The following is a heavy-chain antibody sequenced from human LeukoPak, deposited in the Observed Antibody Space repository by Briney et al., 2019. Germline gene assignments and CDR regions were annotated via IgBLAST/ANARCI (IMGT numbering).Heavy chain of an antibody. D-gene: IGHD5-18*01. Sequence: GGSLRLSCAASGFTVSSNYMIWVRQAPGKGLEWVSVIYSGGTTYYADSVQGRFTISRDNSKNTVYLQMNSLRAEDTAVYYCARGTIQLWSDYWGQGTLVTVSS. CDR1: GFTVSSNY. CDR3: ARGTIQLWSDY. J-gene: IGHJ4*02. V-gene: IGHV3-53*01. CDR2: IYSGGTT.